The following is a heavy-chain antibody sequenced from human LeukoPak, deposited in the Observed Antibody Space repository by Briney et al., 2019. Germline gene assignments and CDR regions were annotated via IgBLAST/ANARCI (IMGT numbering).Heavy chain of an antibody. D-gene: IGHD6-25*01. V-gene: IGHV1-2*02. CDR1: GYTFTGYY. CDR2: INPNSGGT. CDR3: ARGAARGPKRVVDY. J-gene: IGHJ4*02. Sequence: GASVKVSCKASGYTFTGYYMHWVRQAPGQGLEWMGWINPNSGGTNYAQKFQGRVTMTRETFISTAYMELSRLRSDDTAVYYCARGAARGPKRVVDYWGQGTLVTVSS.